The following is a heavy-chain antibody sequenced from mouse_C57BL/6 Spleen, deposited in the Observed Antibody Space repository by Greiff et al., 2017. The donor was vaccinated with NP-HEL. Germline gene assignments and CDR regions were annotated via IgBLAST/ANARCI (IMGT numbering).Heavy chain of an antibody. D-gene: IGHD1-1*01. J-gene: IGHJ2*01. CDR3: TSRGHHTVVAPFDY. CDR2: IDPETGGT. CDR1: GYTFTDYE. Sequence: VKLMESGAELVRPGASVTLSCKASGYTFTDYEMHWVKQTPVHGLEWIGAIDPETGGTAYNQKFKGKAILTADKSSSTAYMELRSLTSEDSAVYYCTSRGHHTVVAPFDYWGQGTTLTVSS. V-gene: IGHV1-15*01.